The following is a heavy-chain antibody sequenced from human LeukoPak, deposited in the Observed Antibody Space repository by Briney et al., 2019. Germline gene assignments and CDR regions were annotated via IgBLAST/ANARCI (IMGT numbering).Heavy chain of an antibody. CDR2: ISYDGSNK. Sequence: SGGSLRLSCAASGFTFSSYAMHWVRQAPGKGLEWVAVISYDGSNKYYADSEKGRFTISRDNSKNSLYLQMNSLRAEDTAVYYCARDSGYGEYCSGGSCYGAFDYWGQGTLVTVSS. J-gene: IGHJ4*02. CDR1: GFTFSSYA. D-gene: IGHD2-15*01. CDR3: ARDSGYGEYCSGGSCYGAFDY. V-gene: IGHV3-30*01.